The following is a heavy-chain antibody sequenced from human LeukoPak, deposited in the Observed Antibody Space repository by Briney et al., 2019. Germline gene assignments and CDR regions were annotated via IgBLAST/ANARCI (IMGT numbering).Heavy chain of an antibody. CDR1: GGSISSYY. J-gene: IGHJ3*02. CDR2: IYYSGSA. CDR3: ARDLRSYGIKDAFDI. V-gene: IGHV4-59*01. D-gene: IGHD5-18*01. Sequence: RSSETLSLTCTVSGGSISSYYWSWIRQPPGKGLEWIGYIYYSGSANYNPSLKSRVTISVDTSKNQFSLKLSSVTAADTAVYYCARDLRSYGIKDAFDIWGQGTMVTVSS.